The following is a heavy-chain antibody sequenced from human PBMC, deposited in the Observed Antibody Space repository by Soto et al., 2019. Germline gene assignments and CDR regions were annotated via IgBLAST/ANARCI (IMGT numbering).Heavy chain of an antibody. Sequence: QVQLQQSGPRLVKPSETLSLTCTVSSGPDRSHNWGWIRQPPGRGLEWIGYVYYTGDTAYNPSLRGRFTIDAETSTNDISLTLNSVTAADTAVYYCVRQGIDYLHGLVDVWGQGTTVSVSS. J-gene: IGHJ6*02. V-gene: IGHV4-59*08. D-gene: IGHD4-17*01. CDR3: VRQGIDYLHGLVDV. CDR2: VYYTGDT. CDR1: SGPDRSHN.